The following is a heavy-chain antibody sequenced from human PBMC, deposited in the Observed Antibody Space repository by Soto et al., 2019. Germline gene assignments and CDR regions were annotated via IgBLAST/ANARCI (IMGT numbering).Heavy chain of an antibody. CDR3: ARGGSSSGYYYYGIDV. CDR2: MNPNSGNT. D-gene: IGHD6-6*01. V-gene: IGHV1-8*01. J-gene: IGHJ6*02. Sequence: QVQLVQSGAEVKKPGASVKVSCKASGYTFTSYDINWVRQATGQGLEWMGWMNPNSGNTGYAQKFQGRVTMTRNTSISTAYMELSSLRSEDTAVYYCARGGSSSGYYYYGIDVWGQGTTVTVSS. CDR1: GYTFTSYD.